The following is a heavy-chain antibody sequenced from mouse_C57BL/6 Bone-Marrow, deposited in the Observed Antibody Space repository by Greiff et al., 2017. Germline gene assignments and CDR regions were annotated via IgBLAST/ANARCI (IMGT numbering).Heavy chain of an antibody. CDR3: ARGDYYGSSYGYFDV. CDR2: IYPGGGYT. D-gene: IGHD1-1*01. Sequence: QVQLQQSGAELVRPGTPVKMSCKASGYTFTNYWIGWAKQRPGHGLEWIGDIYPGGGYTNYNEKFKGKATLTADKSSSTAYMQFSSLTSEDSAIYYCARGDYYGSSYGYFDVWGTGTTVTVSS. CDR1: GYTFTNYW. J-gene: IGHJ1*03. V-gene: IGHV1-63*01.